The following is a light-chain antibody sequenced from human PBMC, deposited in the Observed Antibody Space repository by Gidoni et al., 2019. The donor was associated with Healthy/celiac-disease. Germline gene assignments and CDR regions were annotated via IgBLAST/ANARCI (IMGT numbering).Light chain of an antibody. Sequence: DFQFTQSPSFLSVSVGDIVIITFRVSKGISSYLGWYQQKPGKAPKLLIYAASHLQSGVPSSISGSGSGKEFTRKISSLQPEDFATYYCQQLNSYPIFTFGPGTKVDIK. CDR3: QQLNSYPIFT. CDR1: KGISSY. J-gene: IGKJ3*01. CDR2: AAS. V-gene: IGKV1-9*01.